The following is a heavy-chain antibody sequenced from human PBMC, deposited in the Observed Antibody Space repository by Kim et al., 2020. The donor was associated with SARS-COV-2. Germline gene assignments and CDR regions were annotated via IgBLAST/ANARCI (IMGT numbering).Heavy chain of an antibody. D-gene: IGHD6-19*01. J-gene: IGHJ4*02. V-gene: IGHV3-11*04. CDR3: ARAKVAVAGTAGY. Sequence: YADSVKGRFTISRDNAKNSLYLQMNSLRAEDTAVYYCARAKVAVAGTAGYWGQGTLVTVSS.